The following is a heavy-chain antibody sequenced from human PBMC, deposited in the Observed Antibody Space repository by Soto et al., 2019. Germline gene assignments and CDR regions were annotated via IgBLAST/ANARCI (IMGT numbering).Heavy chain of an antibody. D-gene: IGHD1-26*01. CDR1: GGSISSGGYY. CDR3: ARAWGATSPLPVDY. CDR2: LYYSGRT. J-gene: IGHJ4*02. V-gene: IGHV4-31*03. Sequence: QVQLQESGPGLVKPSQTLSLTCTVSGGSISSGGYYWSWIRKHPGKGLEWIGYLYYSGRTYYNPSLKIRVTISVDTSKNHCSLKLSSVTAAGTAVYYCARAWGATSPLPVDYWGQGTPVTVSS.